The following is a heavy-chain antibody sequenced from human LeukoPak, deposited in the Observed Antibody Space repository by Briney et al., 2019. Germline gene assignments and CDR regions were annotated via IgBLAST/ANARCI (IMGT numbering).Heavy chain of an antibody. V-gene: IGHV6-1*01. CDR1: GDSVSSNSVT. J-gene: IGHJ5*02. Sequence: SQTLSRTCASSGDSVSSNSVTWNWIRQSPSRGLEWLGRTYYRSTWYNDYAVSVRGRITVNPDTSKDQFSLHLNSVTPEDTAVYYSARRLTQYDCFDPWGQGILVTVSS. D-gene: IGHD2-2*01. CDR3: ARRLTQYDCFDP. CDR2: TYYRSTWYN.